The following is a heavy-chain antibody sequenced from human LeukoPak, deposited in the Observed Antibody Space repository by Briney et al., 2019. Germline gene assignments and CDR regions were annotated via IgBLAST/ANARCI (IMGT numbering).Heavy chain of an antibody. Sequence: GGSLRLSCAASGFTVSSTSIIWVCQAPGKGLECVSYIRGDRSTEYAEYVKGRFTISRDDSKNTVYLQMNSLRVEDTSVYYCARRRGGYGDGDFDYWGQGTLVTVSS. D-gene: IGHD4-17*01. CDR3: ARRRGGYGDGDFDY. V-gene: IGHV3-66*04. CDR2: IRGDRST. CDR1: GFTVSSTS. J-gene: IGHJ4*02.